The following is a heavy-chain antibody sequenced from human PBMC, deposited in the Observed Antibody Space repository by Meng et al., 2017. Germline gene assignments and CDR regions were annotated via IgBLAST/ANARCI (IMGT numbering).Heavy chain of an antibody. D-gene: IGHD3-10*01. CDR1: GGSIRSSSYY. CDR3: ARVPYYGSGSYQYNWFDP. J-gene: IGHJ5*02. V-gene: IGHV4-39*07. Sequence: PEAGPGRWKPSATLFLTLPVSGGSIRSSSYYWGWIRQPPGKGLEWIGSIYYSGSTYYNPSLKSRVTMSVDTSKNQFSLKLSSVTAADTAVYYCARVPYYGSGSYQYNWFDPWGQGTLVTVSS. CDR2: IYYSGST.